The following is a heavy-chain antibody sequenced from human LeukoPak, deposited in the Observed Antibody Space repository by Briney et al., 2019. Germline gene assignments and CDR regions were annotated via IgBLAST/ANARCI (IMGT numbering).Heavy chain of an antibody. CDR2: IYYSGST. D-gene: IGHD5-12*01. V-gene: IGHV4-59*01. CDR1: GGSISSYY. J-gene: IGHJ3*02. CDR3: ARGSGPVWLGQQDDAFDI. Sequence: PSETLSLTCTVSGGSISSYYWSWIRQPPGKGLEWIGYIYYSGSTNYNPSLKSRVTISVDTSTNQFSLKLSSVTAADTAVYYCARGSGPVWLGQQDDAFDIWGQGTMVTVSS.